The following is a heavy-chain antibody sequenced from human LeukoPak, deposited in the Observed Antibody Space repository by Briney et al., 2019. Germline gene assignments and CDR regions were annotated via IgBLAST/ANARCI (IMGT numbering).Heavy chain of an antibody. D-gene: IGHD3-22*01. Sequence: ASVKVSCKASGGTFSNYDFTFTSYAISWVRQAPRQGLEWMGGIIPIYGRADYPQKFQGRVTITADESTRTVTMQLSSLRSEDTAVYYCAGFFYDNSNDAFDIWGQGTVVTVS. CDR1: GGTFSNYDFTFTSYA. CDR2: IIPIYGRA. CDR3: AGFFYDNSNDAFDI. J-gene: IGHJ3*02. V-gene: IGHV1-69*13.